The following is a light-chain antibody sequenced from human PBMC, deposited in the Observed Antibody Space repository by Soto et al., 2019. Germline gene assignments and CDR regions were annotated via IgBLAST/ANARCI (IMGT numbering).Light chain of an antibody. CDR1: QSISSW. CDR3: QHYNRYRT. J-gene: IGKJ1*01. Sequence: DIQMTQSPSTLSASVGDRVTITCRASQSISSWLAWYQQKPGKAPKLLIYKASSLESGVPSRFSGSGSATEFTLTISLLHPDYVASYYYQHYNRYRTFGQGTKLEIK. V-gene: IGKV1-5*03. CDR2: KAS.